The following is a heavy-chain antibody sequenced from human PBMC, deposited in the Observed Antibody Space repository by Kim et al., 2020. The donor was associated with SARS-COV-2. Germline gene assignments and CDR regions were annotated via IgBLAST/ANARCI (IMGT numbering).Heavy chain of an antibody. V-gene: IGHV1-2*02. D-gene: IGHD6-13*01. CDR2: INPNSGGT. J-gene: IGHJ4*02. Sequence: ASVKVSCKASGYTFTGYYMHWVRQAPGQGLEWMGWINPNSGGTNYAQKFQGRVTMTRDTSISTAYMELSRLRSDDTAVYYCVRDTVYSSSPQLDYWGQGTLVTVSS. CDR3: VRDTVYSSSPQLDY. CDR1: GYTFTGYY.